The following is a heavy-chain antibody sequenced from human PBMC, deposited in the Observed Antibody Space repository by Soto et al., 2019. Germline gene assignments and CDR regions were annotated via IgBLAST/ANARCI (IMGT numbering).Heavy chain of an antibody. V-gene: IGHV5-51*01. CDR1: GYSFTSYW. CDR3: VRPPYSGSYYYFDH. J-gene: IGHJ4*02. D-gene: IGHD1-26*01. Sequence: GESLKISCKGSGYSFTSYWIGWVRQMPGKGLEWMGIIYPSDSDTKYSPSFQGQVTISADKSINTAYLQWSSLKASDTAMYYCVRPPYSGSYYYFDHWGQGTLVTVSS. CDR2: IYPSDSDT.